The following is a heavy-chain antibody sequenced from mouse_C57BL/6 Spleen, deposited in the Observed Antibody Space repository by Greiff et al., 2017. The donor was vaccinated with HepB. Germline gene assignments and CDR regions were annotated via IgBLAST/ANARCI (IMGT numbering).Heavy chain of an antibody. CDR1: GFTFSDYY. D-gene: IGHD2-5*01. Sequence: EVQLQESEGGLVQPGSSMKLSCTASGFTFSDYYMAWVRQVPEKGLEWVANINYDGSSTYYLDSLKSRFIISRDNAKNILYLQMSSLKSEDTATYYCARDRGSNYLLGYFDVWGTGTTVTVSS. CDR3: ARDRGSNYLLGYFDV. J-gene: IGHJ1*03. CDR2: INYDGSST. V-gene: IGHV5-16*01.